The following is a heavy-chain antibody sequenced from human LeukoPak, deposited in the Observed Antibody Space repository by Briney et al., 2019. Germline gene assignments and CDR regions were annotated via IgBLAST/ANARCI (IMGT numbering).Heavy chain of an antibody. V-gene: IGHV3-48*04. D-gene: IGHD3-3*01. CDR2: ISSSSSTI. CDR1: GFTFSSYS. Sequence: GGSLRLSCAASGFTFSSYSMNWVRQAPGKGLEWVSYISSSSSTIYYADSVKGRFTISRDNAKNSLYLQMNSLRAEDTAVYYCARSMLRFLECLDYWGPGTVVTVSS. J-gene: IGHJ4*02. CDR3: ARSMLRFLECLDY.